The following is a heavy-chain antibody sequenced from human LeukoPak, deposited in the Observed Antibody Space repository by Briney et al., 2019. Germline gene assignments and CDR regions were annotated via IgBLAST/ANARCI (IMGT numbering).Heavy chain of an antibody. J-gene: IGHJ4*02. CDR1: GFTFSTYA. Sequence: GGSLRLSCAASGFTFSTYAMSWVRQAPGKGLEWVSAISDSGGRTYYADSVKGRFTISRDNSKNTLYLQMNSLRAEDTAVYYCAKGRIDLDYWGQGTLVTVSS. D-gene: IGHD3-16*02. V-gene: IGHV3-23*01. CDR3: AKGRIDLDY. CDR2: ISDSGGRT.